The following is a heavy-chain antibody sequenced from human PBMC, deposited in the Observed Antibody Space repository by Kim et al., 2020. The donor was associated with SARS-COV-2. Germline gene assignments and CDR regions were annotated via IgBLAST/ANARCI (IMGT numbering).Heavy chain of an antibody. J-gene: IGHJ4*02. Sequence: GGSLRLSCAASGFTFSSYGMHWVRQAPGKGLEWVSVISYDGNNKYYADSVKGRFTISRDNSKNTLYLLMNSLTAEDTAVYYCTTSRYYFDSNGFYPYYFDSWGQGTLVTVSS. V-gene: IGHV3-30*03. CDR2: ISYDGNNK. CDR3: TTSRYYFDSNGFYPYYFDS. CDR1: GFTFSSYG. D-gene: IGHD3-22*01.